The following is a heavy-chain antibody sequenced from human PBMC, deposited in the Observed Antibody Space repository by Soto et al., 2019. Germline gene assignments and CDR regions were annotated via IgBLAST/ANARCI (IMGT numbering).Heavy chain of an antibody. J-gene: IGHJ5*02. D-gene: IGHD3-3*02. V-gene: IGHV3-21*01. CDR2: ISSSSSYI. Sequence: GGSLRLSCAASGFTFSSYSMNWVRQAPGKGLEWVSSISSSSSYIYYADSVKGRFTISRDNAKNSLYLQMNSLRAEDTAVYYCARDSFLDPAGWFDPWGQGTLVTVSS. CDR1: GFTFSSYS. CDR3: ARDSFLDPAGWFDP.